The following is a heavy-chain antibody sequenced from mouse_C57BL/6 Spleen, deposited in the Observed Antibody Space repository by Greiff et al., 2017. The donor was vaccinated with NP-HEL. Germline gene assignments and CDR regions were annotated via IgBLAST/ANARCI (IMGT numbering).Heavy chain of an antibody. J-gene: IGHJ4*01. CDR3: ARFDYSHYEAMDY. CDR2: INPNNGGT. CDR1: GYTFTDYY. D-gene: IGHD2-5*01. V-gene: IGHV1-26*01. Sequence: EVQLQQSGPELVKPGASVKISCKASGYTFTDYYMNWVKQSHGKSLEWIGDINPNNGGTSYNQKFKGKATLTVDKSSSTAYMELRSLTSEDSAVYYCARFDYSHYEAMDYWGQGTSVTFAS.